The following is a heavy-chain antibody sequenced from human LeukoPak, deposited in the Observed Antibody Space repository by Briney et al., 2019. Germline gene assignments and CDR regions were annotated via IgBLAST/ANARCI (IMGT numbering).Heavy chain of an antibody. CDR3: ARDRAFYGESNWFDP. J-gene: IGHJ5*02. CDR2: INPNSGGT. CDR1: RYTFTGYY. Sequence: ASVKVSCKASRYTFTGYYMHWVRQAPGQGLEWMGRINPNSGGTNHAQKFQGRVTMTRDTSISTAYMELSRLRSDDTAVYYCARDRAFYGESNWFDPWGQGTLVTVSS. D-gene: IGHD4-17*01. V-gene: IGHV1-2*06.